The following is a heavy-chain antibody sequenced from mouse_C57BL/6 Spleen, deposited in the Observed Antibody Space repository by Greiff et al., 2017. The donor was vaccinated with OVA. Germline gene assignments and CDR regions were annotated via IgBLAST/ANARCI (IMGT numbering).Heavy chain of an antibody. D-gene: IGHD2-5*01. CDR1: GYTFTDYE. CDR2: IDPAPGGT. Sequence: QVQLQQSGAELVRPGASVTLSCKASGYTFTDYEMHWVKQTPVHGLEWIGAIDPAPGGTASNPKFKGKAILNADNSSSTDYKELRSLTSEDSAVYYCSVESNYDAMDYWGQGTSVTVSS. CDR3: SVESNYDAMDY. V-gene: IGHV1-15*01. J-gene: IGHJ4*01.